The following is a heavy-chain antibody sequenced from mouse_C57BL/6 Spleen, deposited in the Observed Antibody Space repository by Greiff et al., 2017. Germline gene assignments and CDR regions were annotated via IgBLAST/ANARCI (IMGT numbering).Heavy chain of an antibody. J-gene: IGHJ3*01. CDR3: ALYGKGGFAY. V-gene: IGHV1-53*01. Sequence: VQLQQPGPELVKPGASVKLSCKASGYTFTSYWMHWVKQRPGQGLEWIGNINPSNGGTNYNEKFKSKATLTVDKSSSPAYMQRSSLTADDAAVYYCALYGKGGFAYWGQGTLVTVSA. CDR2: INPSNGGT. D-gene: IGHD2-1*01. CDR1: GYTFTSYW.